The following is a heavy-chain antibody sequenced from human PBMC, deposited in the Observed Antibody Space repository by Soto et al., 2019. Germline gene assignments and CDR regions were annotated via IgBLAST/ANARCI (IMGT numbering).Heavy chain of an antibody. CDR1: GYTFINYG. V-gene: IGHV1-18*01. CDR2: ISVDSGDV. J-gene: IGHJ4*02. CDR3: ARAVAVPADFDY. D-gene: IGHD6-19*01. Sequence: ASVKVSCKASGYTFINYGVSWVRQAPGQGLEWVGWISVDSGDVNYAQKVQGRVTITTDTSTSTAYMELSSLRSEDTAVYYCARAVAVPADFDYWGQGTLVTVSS.